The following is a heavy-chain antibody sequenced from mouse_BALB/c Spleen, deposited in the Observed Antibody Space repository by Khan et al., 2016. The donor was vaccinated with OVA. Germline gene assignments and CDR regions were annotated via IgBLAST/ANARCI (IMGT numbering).Heavy chain of an antibody. J-gene: IGHJ2*01. CDR3: ARTARIKY. CDR1: GYSITSGYG. CDR2: ISYSGST. D-gene: IGHD1-2*01. V-gene: IGHV3-2*02. Sequence: VQLQQSGPGLVKPSQSLSLTCTVTGYSITSGYGWNWIRQFPGNKLEWMGYISYSGSTNYNPSLKSRISITRDTSKNQFFLQLNSVTTEETATYYSARTARIKYWGQGTTLTVSS.